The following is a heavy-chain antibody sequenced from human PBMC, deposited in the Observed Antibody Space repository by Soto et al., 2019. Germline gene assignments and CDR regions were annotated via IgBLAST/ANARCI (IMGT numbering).Heavy chain of an antibody. CDR1: GFTFSSYG. J-gene: IGHJ4*02. Sequence: QVQLVESGGGVVQPGRSLRLSCAASGFTFSSYGMHWVRQAPGKGLEWVAVIWYDGSNKYYADSVKGRFTISRDNSKNTLYLQMNSLRAEDTAVYYCARVLSGSYDGFDYWGQGTLVTVSS. CDR3: ARVLSGSYDGFDY. V-gene: IGHV3-33*01. D-gene: IGHD1-26*01. CDR2: IWYDGSNK.